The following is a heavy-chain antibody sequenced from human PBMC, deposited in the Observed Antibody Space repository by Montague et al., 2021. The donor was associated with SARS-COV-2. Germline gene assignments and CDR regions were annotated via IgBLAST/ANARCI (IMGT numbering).Heavy chain of an antibody. Sequence: SETLSLTCTVSGGSISSYYWSWIRQPPGKGLEWIGYIYYSGSTNXNPSLKSRVTISVDTFKNQFSLKLSSVTAADTAVYYCARAPVAHITIFGVVTSFDYWGQGTLVTVSS. CDR3: ARAPVAHITIFGVVTSFDY. D-gene: IGHD3-3*01. V-gene: IGHV4-59*01. CDR2: IYYSGST. J-gene: IGHJ4*02. CDR1: GGSISSYY.